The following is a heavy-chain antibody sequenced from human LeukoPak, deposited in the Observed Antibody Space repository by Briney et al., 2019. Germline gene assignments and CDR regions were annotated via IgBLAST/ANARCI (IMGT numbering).Heavy chain of an antibody. Sequence: PGGSLRLSCAASGFTFSSYDMNWVRQAPGKGLEWVSHISSSGSPIYYADSVKGRFTISRDNAKRSLYLQMNSLRAEDTAVYYCAREGTPDLDYWGQGTLVTVSS. V-gene: IGHV3-48*03. D-gene: IGHD2-15*01. CDR2: ISSSGSPI. CDR3: AREGTPDLDY. CDR1: GFTFSSYD. J-gene: IGHJ4*02.